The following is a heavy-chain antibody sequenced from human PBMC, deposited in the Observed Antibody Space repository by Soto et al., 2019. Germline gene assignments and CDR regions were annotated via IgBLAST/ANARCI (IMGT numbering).Heavy chain of an antibody. V-gene: IGHV4-39*01. CDR2: IYDSGST. CDR3: ARPWDDHTSSGWFY. D-gene: IGHD6-19*01. CDR1: GGSISSSGFY. J-gene: IGHJ4*02. Sequence: QLQLQESGPGLVKPSETLSLTCTVSGGSISSSGFYWGWIRQPPGKGLEWIGSIYDSGSTYYNPSLKSRVTASVDTSKNQFSLRLKFVTAADTAVYYCARPWDDHTSSGWFYWGQGILVTVSA.